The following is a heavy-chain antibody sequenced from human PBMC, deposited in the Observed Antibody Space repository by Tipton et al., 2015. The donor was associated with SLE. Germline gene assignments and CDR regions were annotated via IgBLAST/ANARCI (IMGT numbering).Heavy chain of an antibody. CDR2: IYYRGNT. J-gene: IGHJ5*02. Sequence: TLSLTCTVSGGSISSHYWSWFRQPPGKGLEWIGYIYYRGNTNYNPSLKSRVTISLDTSRTQFSLKLSSVTAADTAVYYCARDGRGYCDNSGCSEYHWFDPWGQGTLVTVSS. CDR1: GGSISSHY. CDR3: ARDGRGYCDNSGCSEYHWFDP. V-gene: IGHV4-59*11. D-gene: IGHD2-8*01.